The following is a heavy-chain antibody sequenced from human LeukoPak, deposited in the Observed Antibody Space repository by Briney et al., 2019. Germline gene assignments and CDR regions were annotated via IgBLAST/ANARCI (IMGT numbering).Heavy chain of an antibody. Sequence: ASVKVSCKASGYTFTGYYMHWVRQAPGQGLEWMGWINANSGGTNYAQKFQGRVTMTRDTSISTAYMELSRLRSVDTAVYYCARGRKYTSGYRVTELGSGYSDYWGQGTLVTVSS. CDR3: ARGRKYTSGYRVTELGSGYSDY. CDR2: INANSGGT. CDR1: GYTFTGYY. D-gene: IGHD5-18*01. J-gene: IGHJ4*02. V-gene: IGHV1-2*02.